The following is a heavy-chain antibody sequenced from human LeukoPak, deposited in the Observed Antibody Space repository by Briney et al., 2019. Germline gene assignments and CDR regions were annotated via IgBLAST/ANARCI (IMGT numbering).Heavy chain of an antibody. CDR1: GGSIRSYY. D-gene: IGHD3-9*01. CDR3: ARLAPVFTGYANWLDP. V-gene: IGHV4-59*08. Sequence: SETLSLTCTVSGGSIRSYYWSWIRQPPGKGLEWIAYISNTGSTNYNPSLKSRVTISEDTSQNQFSLKLTSVTAADTAVYYCARLAPVFTGYANWLDPWGQGTLVTVSS. CDR2: ISNTGST. J-gene: IGHJ5*02.